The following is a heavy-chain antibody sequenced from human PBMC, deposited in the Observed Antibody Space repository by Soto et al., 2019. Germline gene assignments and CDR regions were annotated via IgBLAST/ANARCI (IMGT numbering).Heavy chain of an antibody. V-gene: IGHV1-2*04. CDR2: INPNSGGT. Sequence: QVQLVQSGAEVKKPGASVKVSCKASGYTFTGYYMHWVRQAPGQGLEWMGWINPNSGGTNYAQKFQGWVTMTRDTSISTAYMELSRLRSDDTAVYYCARGDSSGYYYRAFDIWGQGTMVTVSS. CDR3: ARGDSSGYYYRAFDI. D-gene: IGHD3-22*01. CDR1: GYTFTGYY. J-gene: IGHJ3*02.